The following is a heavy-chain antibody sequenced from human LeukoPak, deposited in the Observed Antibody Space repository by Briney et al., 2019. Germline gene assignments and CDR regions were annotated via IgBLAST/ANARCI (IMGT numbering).Heavy chain of an antibody. CDR3: ARAFISSSWYSWFDP. CDR2: ISAYNGNT. D-gene: IGHD6-13*01. V-gene: IGHV1-18*01. J-gene: IGHJ5*02. Sequence: ASVKVSCKASGYTFTSYGISWVRQAPGQGLEWMGWISAYNGNTNYAQKLQGRVTMTTDTSTSTAYMELRSLRSDDTAVYYCARAFISSSWYSWFDPWGQGTLVTVSS. CDR1: GYTFTSYG.